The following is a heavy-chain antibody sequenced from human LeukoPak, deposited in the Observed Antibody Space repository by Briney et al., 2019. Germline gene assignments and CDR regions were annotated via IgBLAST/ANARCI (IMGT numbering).Heavy chain of an antibody. Sequence: SETLSLTCAVYGGSFSGYYWSWIRQPPGKGLEWIGEINHSGSTNYNPSLKSRVTISVDTSKNQFSLKLSSVTAADTAVYYCARGGLGALWGSNRLLGYFDYWGQGTLVTVSS. CDR2: INHSGST. CDR3: ARGGLGALWGSNRLLGYFDY. V-gene: IGHV4-34*01. D-gene: IGHD3-16*02. J-gene: IGHJ4*02. CDR1: GGSFSGYY.